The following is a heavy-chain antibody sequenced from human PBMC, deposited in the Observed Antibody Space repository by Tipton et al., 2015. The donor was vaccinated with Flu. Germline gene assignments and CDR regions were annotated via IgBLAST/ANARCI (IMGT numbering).Heavy chain of an antibody. CDR2: IYYSGST. J-gene: IGHJ3*02. V-gene: IGHV4-31*03. CDR3: AKYSTMIVGASYDAFDI. Sequence: TLSLTCTVSGGSISSGGYYWSWIRQHPGKGLEWIGYIYYSGSTYYNPSLKSRVTISVDTSKNQFSLKLSSVTAADTAVYYCAKYSTMIVGASYDAFDIWGQGTMVTVSS. D-gene: IGHD1-26*01. CDR1: GGSISSGGYY.